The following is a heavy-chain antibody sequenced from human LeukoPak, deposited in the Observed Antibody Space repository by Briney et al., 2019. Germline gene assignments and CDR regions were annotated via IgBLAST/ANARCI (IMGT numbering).Heavy chain of an antibody. V-gene: IGHV3-64D*06. Sequence: GGSLRLSCSASGFTFRVYVMHWVRQPPGKGLEYVSAISSTGERTYYADSGKGRFTISRDNSRSTLYLQMRSLRAEDMAMYYCVKEECSSANCPGLYFDYWGQGTLVTVSS. J-gene: IGHJ4*02. CDR1: GFTFRVYV. CDR2: ISSTGERT. D-gene: IGHD2-2*01. CDR3: VKEECSSANCPGLYFDY.